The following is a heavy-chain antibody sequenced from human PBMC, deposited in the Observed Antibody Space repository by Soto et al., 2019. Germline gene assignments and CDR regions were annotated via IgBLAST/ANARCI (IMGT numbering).Heavy chain of an antibody. CDR2: INPNSGGT. CDR1: GYAFSGHY. D-gene: IGHD3-9*01. Sequence: NLAGKAAGYAFSGHYMHLLRKKPRQGLEWMGWINPNSGGTNYAQKFQGWVTMTRDTSISTAYMELSRLRSDDTAVYYCARVAYDILTGPMDEDAFDIRGQGTMVTVSS. J-gene: IGHJ3*02. CDR3: ARVAYDILTGPMDEDAFDI. V-gene: IGHV1-2*04.